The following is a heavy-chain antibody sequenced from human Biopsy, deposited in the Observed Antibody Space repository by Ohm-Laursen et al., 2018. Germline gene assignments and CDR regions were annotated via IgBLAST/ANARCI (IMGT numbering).Heavy chain of an antibody. D-gene: IGHD2-21*02. CDR3: ARDDAVTVIRGLYY. CDR2: FRFEDRT. V-gene: IGHV4-59*07. Sequence: SDTLSFTCAVSGGSISNYFWTWIRQPPGKGLEWIGYFRFEDRTSYNSSLKSRVTISIDKSKNQFFLKLSSVTAEDTAVYYCARDDAVTVIRGLYYWGQGALVTVSS. CDR1: GGSISNYF. J-gene: IGHJ4*02.